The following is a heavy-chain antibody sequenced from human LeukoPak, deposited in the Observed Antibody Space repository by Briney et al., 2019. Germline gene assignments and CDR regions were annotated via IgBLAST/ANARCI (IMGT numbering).Heavy chain of an antibody. J-gene: IGHJ4*02. CDR2: IRGSGSDM. CDR3: VRDLYWAFDS. D-gene: IGHD2-8*02. Sequence: GSLRLSCAASGFTFSGFSLNWVRQAPGKGLEWISNIRGSGSDMYYAASVKGRFTISRDSATNSLYLQMNNLKVDDTAVYFCVRDLYWAFDSWGQGTLVTVSS. V-gene: IGHV3-48*01. CDR1: GFTFSGFS.